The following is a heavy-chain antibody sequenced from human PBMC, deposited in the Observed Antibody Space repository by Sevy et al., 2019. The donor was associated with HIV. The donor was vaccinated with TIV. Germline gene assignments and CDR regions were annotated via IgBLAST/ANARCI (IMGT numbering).Heavy chain of an antibody. J-gene: IGHJ4*02. CDR1: GFTFSDAW. Sequence: GGSLRLSCAASGFTFSDAWMSWVRQAPGKGLEWVGRFEPKTDGGTTDYAAPVKGRFTISRDDSKTTLYLQMNSLKTEDTAVYYCITTVTTPWAFDYWGQGTLVTVSS. D-gene: IGHD4-17*01. CDR2: FEPKTDGGTT. V-gene: IGHV3-15*04. CDR3: ITTVTTPWAFDY.